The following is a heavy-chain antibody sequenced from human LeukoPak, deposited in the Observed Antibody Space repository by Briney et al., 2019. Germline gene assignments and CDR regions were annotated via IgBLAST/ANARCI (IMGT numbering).Heavy chain of an antibody. V-gene: IGHV3-48*04. Sequence: GGSLRLSCAASGFTFSSYSMNWVRQAPGKGLEWVSYISSSSSTIYYADSVKGRFTISRDNAKNSLYLQMNSLRAEDTAVYYCASHPHYYDSSPPHPQAANWGQGTLVTVSS. J-gene: IGHJ4*02. D-gene: IGHD3-22*01. CDR1: GFTFSSYS. CDR2: ISSSSSTI. CDR3: ASHPHYYDSSPPHPQAAN.